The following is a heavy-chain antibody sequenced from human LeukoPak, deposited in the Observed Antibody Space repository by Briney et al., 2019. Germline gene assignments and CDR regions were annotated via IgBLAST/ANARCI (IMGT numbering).Heavy chain of an antibody. Sequence: GGPPRHSCAANEFTLNFFWMTWIPHDPGKVLAWVPNIKQVGCETLYVVSVRARLTISRHNPKNSLYLQMSSLRVEDTAMDYCASGSSHAGHTPDYANWGRGTLLTVSS. CDR3: ASGSSHAGHTPDYAN. D-gene: IGHD2-2*01. CDR2: IKQVGCET. V-gene: IGHV3-7*01. CDR1: EFTLNFFW. J-gene: IGHJ4*02.